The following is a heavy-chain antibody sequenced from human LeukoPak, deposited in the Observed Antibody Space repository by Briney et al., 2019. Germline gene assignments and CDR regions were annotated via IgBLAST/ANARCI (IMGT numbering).Heavy chain of an antibody. Sequence: GGSLRLSCAASGFTFSSYDMHWVGQAPGKGLEWVAFIRYEGSDKYYADSVKGRFTISRDNSKNTLYLQMSSLRAEDTAVYYCARGGGTTIGDFDYWGQGTLVTVSS. CDR1: GFTFSSYD. J-gene: IGHJ4*02. CDR3: ARGGGTTIGDFDY. CDR2: IRYEGSDK. V-gene: IGHV3-30*02. D-gene: IGHD3-10*02.